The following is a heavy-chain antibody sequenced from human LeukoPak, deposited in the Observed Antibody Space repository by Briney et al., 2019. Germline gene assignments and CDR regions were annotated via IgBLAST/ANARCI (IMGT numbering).Heavy chain of an antibody. D-gene: IGHD3-22*01. CDR2: IYYSGST. Sequence: PSQTLSLTCTVSGGSISSGGSYWSWIRQHPGKGLEWIGYIYYSGSTYYNPSLKSRVTISVDTSKNQFSLKLSSVTAADTAVYYCARAEAAYYYDSSGYQGPFDYWGQGTLVTVSS. CDR1: GGSISSGGSY. J-gene: IGHJ4*02. CDR3: ARAEAAYYYDSSGYQGPFDY. V-gene: IGHV4-31*03.